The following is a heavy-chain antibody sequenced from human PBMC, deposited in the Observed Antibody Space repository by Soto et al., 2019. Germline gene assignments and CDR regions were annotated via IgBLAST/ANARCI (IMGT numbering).Heavy chain of an antibody. V-gene: IGHV1-18*01. D-gene: IGHD3-22*01. CDR3: ARDWVPYYYGSSGHRELDP. CDR2: ISAYYGNT. CDR1: GYTFTSYG. J-gene: IGHJ5*02. Sequence: ASVKVSCKASGYTFTSYGISWVRQAPGQGLEWMGWISAYYGNTNYAQKLQGRVTMTTDTSTSTAYMELRSLRSDDTAVYYCARDWVPYYYGSSGHRELDPCGQGRLSTV.